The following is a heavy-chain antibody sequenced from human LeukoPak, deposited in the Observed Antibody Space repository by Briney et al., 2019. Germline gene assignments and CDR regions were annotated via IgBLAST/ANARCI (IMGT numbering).Heavy chain of an antibody. CDR1: GFTFGSYA. CDR2: ISSGSSTI. J-gene: IGHJ3*02. D-gene: IGHD6-13*01. CDR3: ARDRVRGSSSWYDAFDI. Sequence: GGSLRLSCAVSGFTFGSYAMSWVRQAPGKGLEWVSYISSGSSTIYYADSVKGRFTISRDNAKNSLYLQMNSLRAEDTAVYYCARDRVRGSSSWYDAFDIWGQGTMVTVSS. V-gene: IGHV3-48*04.